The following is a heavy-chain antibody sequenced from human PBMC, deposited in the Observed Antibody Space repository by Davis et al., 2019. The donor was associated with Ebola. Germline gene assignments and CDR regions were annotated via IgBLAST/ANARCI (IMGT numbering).Heavy chain of an antibody. Sequence: SVKVSCKASGGTFSSYAISWVRQAPGQGLEWMGRIIPILGIANYAQKFQGRVTITADKSTSTAYMELSSLRSEDTAAYYCARGRTVTGTRGLSWFDPWGQGALVTVSS. V-gene: IGHV1-69*04. D-gene: IGHD6-19*01. CDR1: GGTFSSYA. CDR2: IIPILGIA. J-gene: IGHJ5*02. CDR3: ARGRTVTGTRGLSWFDP.